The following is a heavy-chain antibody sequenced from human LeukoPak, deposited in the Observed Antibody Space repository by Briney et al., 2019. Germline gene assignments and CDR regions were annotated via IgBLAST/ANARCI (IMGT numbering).Heavy chain of an antibody. CDR2: IKSKTDGGTT. V-gene: IGHV3-15*01. J-gene: IGHJ4*02. CDR1: GFTVSSNY. CDR3: TTDWDSSGYYY. D-gene: IGHD3-22*01. Sequence: GGSLRLSCAASGFTVSSNYMNWVRQAPGKGLEWVGRIKSKTDGGTTDYAAPVKGRFTISRDDSKNTLYLQMNSLKTEDTAVYYCTTDWDSSGYYYWGQGTLVTVSS.